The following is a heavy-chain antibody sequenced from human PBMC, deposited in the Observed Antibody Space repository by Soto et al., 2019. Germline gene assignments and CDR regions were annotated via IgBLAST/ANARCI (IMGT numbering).Heavy chain of an antibody. V-gene: IGHV3-15*05. Sequence: EVQLVESGGGLVKPGGSLRLSCAASGFTFINACMTWVRQAPGKGLEWVGRIKSKTDGGTTDYAAPVKGRFTISRDESKNTMYLQMNSLKIEDTAVYYCTTLGYGNGNSCYRGTYFDYWGQGTLVTVSS. CDR3: TTLGYGNGNSCYRGTYFDY. J-gene: IGHJ4*02. CDR1: GFTFINAC. D-gene: IGHD2-2*02. CDR2: IKSKTDGGTT.